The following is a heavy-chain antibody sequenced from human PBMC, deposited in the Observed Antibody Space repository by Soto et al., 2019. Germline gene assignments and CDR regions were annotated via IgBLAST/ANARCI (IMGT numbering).Heavy chain of an antibody. CDR2: IYPGDSDT. CDR3: ARRITMVRGVIGDWFDP. D-gene: IGHD3-10*01. CDR1: GYSFTSYW. V-gene: IGHV5-51*01. J-gene: IGHJ5*02. Sequence: GESLKISCKGSGYSFTSYWIGWVRQMPGKGLEWMGIIYPGDSDTRYSPSFQGQVTISADKSISTAYLQWSSLKASDTAMYYCARRITMVRGVIGDWFDPWGQGTLVTVSS.